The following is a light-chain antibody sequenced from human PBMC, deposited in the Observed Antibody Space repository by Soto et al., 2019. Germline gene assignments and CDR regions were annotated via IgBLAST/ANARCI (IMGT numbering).Light chain of an antibody. J-gene: IGKJ1*01. CDR1: LSVPSSF. CDR2: ATS. V-gene: IGKV3-20*01. Sequence: EIVLTQSPRTLSLSPGERATLSCRASLSVPSSFLAWYQQKPGQAPRLLIYATSSRATGSPDRFSGSGSGTEFTLTISRLEPEDFAVYYCQQYAISHRTFGQGTKVEI. CDR3: QQYAISHRT.